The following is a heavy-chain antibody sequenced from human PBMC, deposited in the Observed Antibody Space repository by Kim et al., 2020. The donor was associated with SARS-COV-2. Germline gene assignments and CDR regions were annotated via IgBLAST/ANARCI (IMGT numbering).Heavy chain of an antibody. D-gene: IGHD3-3*01. CDR2: IYSGGST. CDR1: GFTVSSNY. J-gene: IGHJ6*02. Sequence: GGSLRLSCAASGFTVSSNYMSWVRQAPGKGLEWVSVIYSGGSTYYADSVKGRFTISRDNSKNTLYLQMNSLRAEDTAVYYCARRITIFGVVQGGMDVWGQGTTVTVSS. CDR3: ARRITIFGVVQGGMDV. V-gene: IGHV3-66*04.